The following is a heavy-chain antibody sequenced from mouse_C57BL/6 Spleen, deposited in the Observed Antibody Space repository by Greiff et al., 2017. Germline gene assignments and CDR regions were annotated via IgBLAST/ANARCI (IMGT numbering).Heavy chain of an antibody. CDR2: IDPSDSYT. D-gene: IGHD1-1*01. Sequence: VKLQQPGAELVKPGASVKLSCKASGYTFTSYWMQWVKQRPGQGLEWIGEIDPSDSYTNYNQKFKGKATLTVDTSSSTAYMQLSSLTSEDSAVYYCARGDYGSTFDVWGTGTTVTVSS. J-gene: IGHJ1*03. CDR3: ARGDYGSTFDV. V-gene: IGHV1-50*01. CDR1: GYTFTSYW.